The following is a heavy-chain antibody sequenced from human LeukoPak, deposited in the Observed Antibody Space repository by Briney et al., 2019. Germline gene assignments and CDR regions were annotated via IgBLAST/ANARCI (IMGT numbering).Heavy chain of an antibody. CDR3: ARDGAGNYDILTGYSNQGWFDP. V-gene: IGHV4-34*01. CDR2: INHSGST. Sequence: SETLSLTCAVYGGSFSGYYWSWIRQPPGKGLEWIGEINHSGSTNYNPSLKSRVTMSVDTSKNQFSLKLSSVTAADTAVYYCARDGAGNYDILTGYSNQGWFDPWGQGTLVTVSS. CDR1: GGSFSGYY. D-gene: IGHD3-9*01. J-gene: IGHJ5*02.